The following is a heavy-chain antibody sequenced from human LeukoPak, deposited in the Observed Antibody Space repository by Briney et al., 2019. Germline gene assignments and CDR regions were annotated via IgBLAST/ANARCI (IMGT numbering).Heavy chain of an antibody. CDR3: TRDLDHVDTAMVTPYYFDY. D-gene: IGHD5-18*01. V-gene: IGHV3-49*04. CDR1: GFPFWAYV. J-gene: IGHJ4*02. CDR2: IRRKVFGGTT. Sequence: GGSLRLSCTLPGFPFWAYVMTWVGQAPGKGLKWVGFIRRKVFGGTTEYAASVKGRFTISRDDSKSIAYLQMNSLKTEDTVVYYCTRDLDHVDTAMVTPYYFDYWGQGTLVTVSS.